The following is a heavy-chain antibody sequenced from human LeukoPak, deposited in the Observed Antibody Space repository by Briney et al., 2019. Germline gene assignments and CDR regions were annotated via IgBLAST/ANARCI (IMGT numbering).Heavy chain of an antibody. J-gene: IGHJ4*02. CDR1: GYTLTELS. D-gene: IGHD1-26*01. V-gene: IGHV1-24*01. Sequence: ASVKVSCKVSGYTLTELSMHWVRQAPGKGLEWMGGFDPEDNDTVYAQKFQGRVTMTEDTSTDTVYMEMSSLRSEDTAVYYCARDPSGSYFDYWGQGTLVTVSS. CDR3: ARDPSGSYFDY. CDR2: FDPEDNDT.